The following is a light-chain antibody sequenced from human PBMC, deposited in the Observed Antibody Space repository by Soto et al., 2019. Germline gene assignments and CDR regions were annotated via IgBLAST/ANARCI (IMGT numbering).Light chain of an antibody. J-gene: IGLJ3*02. CDR2: STN. Sequence: QTVVTQEPSFSVSPGGTVTLTCGLSSGSVSTSYYPSWFQQTPGHAPRTLIYSTNTRSSGVPDRFSGSVLGNKAALTITGAQADDECFYYCVLYMGSGVWVFGGGTKLTVL. CDR3: VLYMGSGVWV. V-gene: IGLV8-61*01. CDR1: SGSVSTSYY.